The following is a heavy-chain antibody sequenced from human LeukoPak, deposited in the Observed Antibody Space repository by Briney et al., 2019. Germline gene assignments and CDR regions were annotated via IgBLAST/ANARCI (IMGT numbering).Heavy chain of an antibody. CDR3: AIGPDYGSGGS. J-gene: IGHJ5*02. CDR1: VFNLSTYG. Sequence: GGSLRLSCAASVFNLSTYGMHWVHQAPGKGLEWVAAMSHEGSDKYYADSVKGRFTISRDSSKNTLYVQMNSLRVEDTGLYYCAIGPDYGSGGSWGQGTLVTVSS. V-gene: IGHV3-30*03. CDR2: MSHEGSDK. D-gene: IGHD3-10*01.